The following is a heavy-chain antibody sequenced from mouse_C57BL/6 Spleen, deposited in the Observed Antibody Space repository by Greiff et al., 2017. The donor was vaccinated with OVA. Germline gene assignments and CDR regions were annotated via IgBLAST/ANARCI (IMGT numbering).Heavy chain of an antibody. CDR1: GYTFTSYW. V-gene: IGHV1-55*01. CDR2: IYPGSGST. J-gene: IGHJ3*01. CDR3: ARDDGYSAWFAY. Sequence: QVQLQQPGAELVKPGASVKMSCKASGYTFTSYWITWVKQRPGQGLEWIGDIYPGSGSTNYNEKFKSKATLTVDTSSRTAYMQLSSLTSEDSAVYYCARDDGYSAWFAYWGQGTLVTVSA. D-gene: IGHD2-3*01.